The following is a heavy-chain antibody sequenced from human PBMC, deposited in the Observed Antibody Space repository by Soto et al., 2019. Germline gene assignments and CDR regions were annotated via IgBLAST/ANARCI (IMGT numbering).Heavy chain of an antibody. D-gene: IGHD1-26*01. J-gene: IGHJ4*02. CDR1: GFTFSSYW. CDR2: IDQDGSTT. V-gene: IGHV3-7*05. Sequence: EVQLVESGGGLVQPGGSLTLSCAASGFTFSSYWMNWVRQAPGKGLEWVANIDQDGSTTDYVGSVKGRFTISRDNAKKSLYLQMNSLRAEDTALYYCASDLYSGISDYWGQGTLVTVSS. CDR3: ASDLYSGISDY.